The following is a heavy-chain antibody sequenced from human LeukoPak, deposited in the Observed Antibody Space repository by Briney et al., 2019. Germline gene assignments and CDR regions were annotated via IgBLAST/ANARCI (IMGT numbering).Heavy chain of an antibody. Sequence: GGSLRLSGAVSGLTFSSSRMDWVRQAPGKGLEWVASINPDGDKKYSADSVKGRFTISRDNAENSLYLQMNSLRVEDTAFYYCARDLAYSRLDYWGQGMLVTVSS. CDR1: GLTFSSSR. J-gene: IGHJ4*02. D-gene: IGHD5-18*01. CDR3: ARDLAYSRLDY. CDR2: INPDGDKK. V-gene: IGHV3-7*01.